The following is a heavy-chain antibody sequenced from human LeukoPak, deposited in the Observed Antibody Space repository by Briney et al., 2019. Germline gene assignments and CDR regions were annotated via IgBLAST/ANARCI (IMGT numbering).Heavy chain of an antibody. D-gene: IGHD2-15*01. CDR2: ISGSGGST. CDR1: GFTFSSYA. J-gene: IGHJ6*02. CDR3: AKHKTAYCSGGSCYFTREAYYYYYGMDV. V-gene: IGHV3-23*01. Sequence: GGSLRHSCAASGFTFSSYAMSWVRQAPGKGLEWVSAISGSGGSTYYADSVKGRFTISRDNSKNTLYLQMNSLRAEDTAVYYCAKHKTAYCSGGSCYFTREAYYYYYGMDVWGQGTTVTVSS.